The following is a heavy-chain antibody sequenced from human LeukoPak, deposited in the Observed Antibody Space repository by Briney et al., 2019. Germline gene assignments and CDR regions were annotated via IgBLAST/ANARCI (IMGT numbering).Heavy chain of an antibody. V-gene: IGHV4-4*07. D-gene: IGHD5-24*01. CDR3: ATDWGGYKGGYYFDY. CDR2: IYTSGST. CDR1: GCSISSYY. Sequence: SETLSLTCTVSGCSISSYYWIWIRQPAGKGLEWIGRIYTSGSTNYNPSLKSRVTMSVDTSKNQFSLKLSSVTAADTAVYYYATDWGGYKGGYYFDYWGQGTLVTVSS. J-gene: IGHJ4*02.